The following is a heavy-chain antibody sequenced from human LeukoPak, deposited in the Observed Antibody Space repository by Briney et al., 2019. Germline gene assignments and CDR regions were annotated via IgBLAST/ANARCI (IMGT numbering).Heavy chain of an antibody. D-gene: IGHD2-2*03. J-gene: IGHJ4*02. CDR2: ISSSGSTI. CDR1: GFTFSSYE. V-gene: IGHV3-48*03. Sequence: PGGSLRLSCAASGFTFSSYEMNWVRQAPGKGLEWVSYISSSGSTIYYADSVKGRFTISRDNAKNSLYLQMNSLRAEDTAVYYCARDDGWYYFDYWGQGTLVTVSS. CDR3: ARDDGWYYFDY.